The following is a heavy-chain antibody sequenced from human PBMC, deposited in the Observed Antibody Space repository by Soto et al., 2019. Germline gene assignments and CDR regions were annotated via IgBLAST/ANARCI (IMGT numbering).Heavy chain of an antibody. CDR1: GFTVSCNY. D-gene: IGHD3-3*01. Sequence: GGSLRLSCAASGFTVSCNYMSWVRQAPGKGLEWVSVIYSGGSTYYADSVKGRFTISRDNSKNTLYLQVNSLRAEDTAVYYCASRKTIGPYDFWSGYYPIWGQGTMVTVSS. V-gene: IGHV3-66*01. CDR3: ASRKTIGPYDFWSGYYPI. J-gene: IGHJ3*02. CDR2: IYSGGST.